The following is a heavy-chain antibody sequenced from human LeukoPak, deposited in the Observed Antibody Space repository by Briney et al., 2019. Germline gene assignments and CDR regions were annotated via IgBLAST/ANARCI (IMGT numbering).Heavy chain of an antibody. V-gene: IGHV3-53*01. Sequence: GGSLTLSCAVSGFSVSYNHMSWVRQAPGKGLEWVSIIYSGGSTYYADSVKGRFTISRDNSKNTLYLQMNSLRGEDTAVYYCARPRERSTTSCCDFDYWGQGALVTVSS. CDR2: IYSGGST. D-gene: IGHD2-2*01. J-gene: IGHJ4*02. CDR3: ARPRERSTTSCCDFDY. CDR1: GFSVSYNH.